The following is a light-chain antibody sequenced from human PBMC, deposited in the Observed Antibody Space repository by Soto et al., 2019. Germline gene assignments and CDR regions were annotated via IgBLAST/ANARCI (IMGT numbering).Light chain of an antibody. V-gene: IGKV3-20*01. Sequence: EIVLTQSPCTLSFSPGERATLTCRASQSVSSSYLAWFQQKPGQAPRLLIYGASSRATGIPDRFSGSGSGTDFTLTISRLEPEDFAVYYCQQYGNAPFTFGPGTKVDIK. CDR3: QQYGNAPFT. J-gene: IGKJ3*01. CDR2: GAS. CDR1: QSVSSSY.